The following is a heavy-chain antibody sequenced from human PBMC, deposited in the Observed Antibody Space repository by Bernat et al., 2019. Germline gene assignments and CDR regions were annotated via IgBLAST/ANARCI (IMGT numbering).Heavy chain of an antibody. CDR2: VKGDGSDK. D-gene: IGHD3-3*01. J-gene: IGHJ4*02. V-gene: IGHV3-7*01. Sequence: EVQLVESGGGLVQPGGSLRLSCAASGFTFSLYWMSWVCQAPGKGLEWVANVKGDGSDKHYLDSVKGRFTISRDNTKNSIFLQMSSLRAEDTAVYYCAKYDQDGSGYYYFDYWGQGILVTVSS. CDR1: GFTFSLYW. CDR3: AKYDQDGSGYYYFDY.